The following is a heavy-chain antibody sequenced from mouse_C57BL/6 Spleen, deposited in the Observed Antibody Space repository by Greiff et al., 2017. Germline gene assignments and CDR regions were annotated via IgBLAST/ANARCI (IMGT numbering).Heavy chain of an antibody. CDR3: ARRSYYGSSYGYFDF. Sequence: VQLLQSDAGLVKPGASVKISCKASGFTFTDHTIHWMQQRPEQGLEWIGYIYPRDGSTKYNEKFKGKATLTAEKSSSTAYMQLNSLTSEDSAVYFCARRSYYGSSYGYFDFWGTGTTVTVSS. J-gene: IGHJ1*03. CDR2: IYPRDGST. V-gene: IGHV1-78*01. D-gene: IGHD1-1*01. CDR1: GFTFTDHT.